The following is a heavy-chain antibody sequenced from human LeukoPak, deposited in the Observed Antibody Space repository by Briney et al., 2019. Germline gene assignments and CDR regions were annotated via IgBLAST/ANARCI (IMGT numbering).Heavy chain of an antibody. CDR2: ISSSGSTI. J-gene: IGHJ4*02. Sequence: GGSLRLSCAASGFTFSDYYMSWIRQAPGKGLEWVSYISSSGSTIYYADSVKGRFTISRDNSKNTLYLQMNSLRAEDTAVYYCAKSELTAKYCSSTSCYPHFDYWGQGTLVTVSS. CDR3: AKSELTAKYCSSTSCYPHFDY. CDR1: GFTFSDYY. V-gene: IGHV3-11*04. D-gene: IGHD2-2*01.